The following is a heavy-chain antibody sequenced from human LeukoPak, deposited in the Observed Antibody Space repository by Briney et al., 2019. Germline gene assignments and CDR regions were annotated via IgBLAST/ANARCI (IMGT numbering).Heavy chain of an antibody. D-gene: IGHD4-17*01. CDR3: ASSTVTPGKIAY. CDR2: IYIIGST. J-gene: IGHJ4*02. CDR1: GGCIRSYY. Sequence: SETLSLTCPVSGGCIRSYYWSWIRQPAGKGLEGVGRIYIIGSTNYKPSLKSRVTMSVDTSKNQFSLKLSSVSAADTAVYYCASSTVTPGKIAYWGQGTLVTVSS. V-gene: IGHV4-4*07.